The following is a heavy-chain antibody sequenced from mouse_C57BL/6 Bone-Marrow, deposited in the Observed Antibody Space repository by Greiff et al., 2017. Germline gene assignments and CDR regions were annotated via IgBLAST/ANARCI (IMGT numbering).Heavy chain of an antibody. J-gene: IGHJ2*01. CDR3: ARKSGNYFDY. Sequence: QVQLQQSGPELVKPGASVKISCKASGYAFSSSWMNWVKQRPGKGLEWIGRIYPGDGDTNYNGKFKGKATLTADKSSSTAYMQLSSLTSEDSAVYFGARKSGNYFDYWGQGTTLTVSS. CDR1: GYAFSSSW. V-gene: IGHV1-82*01. CDR2: IYPGDGDT.